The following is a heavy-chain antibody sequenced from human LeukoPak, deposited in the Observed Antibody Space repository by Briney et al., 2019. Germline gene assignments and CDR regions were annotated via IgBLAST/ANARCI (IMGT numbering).Heavy chain of an antibody. Sequence: PGGSLRLSCAASGFTFSNYAMSWVRQAPGKGLEWVSAISGSGDNTYYADSVKGRFTISRDNSKNTLYLQMNSLIAEDTAVYYCAKSGYNRFDYWGQGTRVTVSS. CDR3: AKSGYNRFDY. CDR2: ISGSGDNT. CDR1: GFTFSNYA. V-gene: IGHV3-23*01. J-gene: IGHJ4*02. D-gene: IGHD5-24*01.